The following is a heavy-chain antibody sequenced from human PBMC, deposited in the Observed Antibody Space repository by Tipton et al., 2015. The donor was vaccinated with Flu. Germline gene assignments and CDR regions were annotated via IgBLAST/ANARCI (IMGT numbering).Heavy chain of an antibody. CDR1: GGSISSRSYY. CDR2: IYNSGST. J-gene: IGHJ1*01. CDR3: AREKDSRGSEYFQQ. V-gene: IGHV4-39*07. Sequence: TLSLTCTVSGGSISSRSYYWGWIRQPPGKGLEWIGNIYNSGSTYYNPSLKSRVTISIDTSKNQFSLRLSFVTAADTAVYYCAREKDSRGSEYFQQWGQGTLVTGSS. D-gene: IGHD6-19*01.